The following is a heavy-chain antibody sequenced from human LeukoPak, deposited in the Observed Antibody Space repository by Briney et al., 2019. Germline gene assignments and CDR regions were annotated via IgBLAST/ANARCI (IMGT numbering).Heavy chain of an antibody. CDR2: IWYDGRDK. J-gene: IGHJ4*02. D-gene: IGHD5-18*01. CDR3: AKDPYSYGSYFDY. CDR1: GFTFSGCG. V-gene: IGHV3-30*02. Sequence: GGSLRLSCAASGFTFSGCGMHWVRQAPGTGLEWVAFIWYDGRDKYYVDSVKGRFTISRDNSKNTLYLQMNSLRAEDTAMYYCAKDPYSYGSYFDYWGQGTLVTVSS.